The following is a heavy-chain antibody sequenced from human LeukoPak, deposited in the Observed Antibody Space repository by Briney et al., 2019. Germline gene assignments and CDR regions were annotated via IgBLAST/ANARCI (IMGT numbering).Heavy chain of an antibody. J-gene: IGHJ4*02. D-gene: IGHD3-3*01. CDR3: ARVREWEEISGAIPDYFDY. Sequence: AASVKVSCKASGYTFTGYYIHWVRQAPGQGLEWMGWIKPTSGGTSYAQNLQGRVTMSRDTSINTAYMELSGLRSDDTSVYYCARVREWEEISGAIPDYFDYWGQGTLVTVSS. CDR1: GYTFTGYY. V-gene: IGHV1-2*02. CDR2: IKPTSGGT.